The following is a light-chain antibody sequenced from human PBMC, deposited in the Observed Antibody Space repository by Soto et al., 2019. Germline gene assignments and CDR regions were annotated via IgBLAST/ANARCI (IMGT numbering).Light chain of an antibody. CDR1: SSDVGTYDY. CDR2: GVT. Sequence: QSVLAQPPSASGSPGQSVTFSCTGTSSDVGTYDYVSWYQQYPGKAPKLLIYGVTRRPSGVPDRFSGSKSGNTAALTVSGLQAEDEAYYYCSSFTTTSTHVFGTGTKVTVL. J-gene: IGLJ1*01. V-gene: IGLV2-8*01. CDR3: SSFTTTSTHV.